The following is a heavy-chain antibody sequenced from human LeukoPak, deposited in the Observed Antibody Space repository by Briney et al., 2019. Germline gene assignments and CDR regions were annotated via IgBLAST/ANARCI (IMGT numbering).Heavy chain of an antibody. CDR3: AREARFALPVVGSGDY. D-gene: IGHD6-19*01. CDR2: MFYNGAT. V-gene: IGHV4-39*07. Sequence: SETLSLTCSVSGGSISSSDYYWGWIRQPPGKGLEWIGTMFYNGATKSNPSLSSRVTMSIDTSKNQFSLKLRSVTAADTAVYYCAREARFALPVVGSGDYWGQGTLVAVSS. J-gene: IGHJ4*02. CDR1: GGSISSSDYY.